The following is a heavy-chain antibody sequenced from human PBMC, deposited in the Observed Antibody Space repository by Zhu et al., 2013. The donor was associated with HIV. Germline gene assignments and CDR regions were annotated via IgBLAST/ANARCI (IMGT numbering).Heavy chain of an antibody. J-gene: IGHJ4*02. CDR2: INPSGGST. D-gene: IGHD4-17*01. CDR1: GYTFYNYA. Sequence: QVQLVQSGAEVKKPGASVKVSCKASGYTFYNYAISWVRQAPGQGLEWMGIINPSGGSTSYAQKFQGRVTMTRDTSTSTVYMELSSLRYEDTAVYYCASITVTSYGWGQGTLVTVSS. CDR3: ASITVTSYG. V-gene: IGHV1-46*02.